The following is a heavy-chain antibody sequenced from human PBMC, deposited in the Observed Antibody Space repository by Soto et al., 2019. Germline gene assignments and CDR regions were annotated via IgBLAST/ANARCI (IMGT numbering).Heavy chain of an antibody. J-gene: IGHJ4*02. D-gene: IGHD6-13*01. CDR2: IYPGDSDT. Sequence: GESLKISCKGSGYSFTSYWIGWVRQMPGKGLEWMGIIYPGDSDTRYSPSFQGQVTISADKSISTAYLQWSSLRSEDTAVYYCARSRIRQLADGPCDYWGQGTLVTVSS. CDR3: ARSRIRQLADGPCDY. V-gene: IGHV5-51*01. CDR1: GYSFTSYW.